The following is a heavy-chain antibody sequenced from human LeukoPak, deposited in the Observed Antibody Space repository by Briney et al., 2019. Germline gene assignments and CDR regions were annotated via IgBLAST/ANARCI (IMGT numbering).Heavy chain of an antibody. CDR1: GDSISSRNW. V-gene: IGHV4-4*02. D-gene: IGHD2-2*01. CDR3: ARGEVATSYYYYYYMDV. CDR2: IFHSGST. J-gene: IGHJ6*03. Sequence: SETLSLTCVVSGDSISSRNWWSWVRQPPEKGLEWIGEIFHSGSTNYNSSLKSRVTISVDTSKNQFSLKLSSVTAADTAVYYCARGEVATSYYYYYYMDVWGKGTTVTVSS.